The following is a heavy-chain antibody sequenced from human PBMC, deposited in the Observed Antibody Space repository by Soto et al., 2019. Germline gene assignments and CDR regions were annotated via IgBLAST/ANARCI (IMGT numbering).Heavy chain of an antibody. Sequence: QSGGSLRLSCAASGFTFSSYAMHWVRQAPGKGLEWVAVISYDGSNKYYADSVKGRFTISRDNSKNTLYLQMNSLRAEDTAVYYCARDTGSCYSCPPNYYYYYGMDVWGQGTTVTVSS. D-gene: IGHD2-15*01. CDR3: ARDTGSCYSCPPNYYYYYGMDV. CDR1: GFTFSSYA. V-gene: IGHV3-30-3*01. CDR2: ISYDGSNK. J-gene: IGHJ6*02.